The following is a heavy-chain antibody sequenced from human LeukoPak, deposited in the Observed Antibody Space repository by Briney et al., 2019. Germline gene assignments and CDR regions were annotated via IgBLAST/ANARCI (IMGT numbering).Heavy chain of an antibody. CDR1: GGSFSGYY. V-gene: IGHV4-34*01. Sequence: SGTLSLTCAVYGGSFSGYYWSWIRQPPGKGLEWIGEINHSGSTNYNPSLKSRVTISVDTSKNQFSLKLSSVTAADTAVYYCARWGWLQNFDYWGQGTLVTVSS. CDR2: INHSGST. J-gene: IGHJ4*02. CDR3: ARWGWLQNFDY. D-gene: IGHD5-24*01.